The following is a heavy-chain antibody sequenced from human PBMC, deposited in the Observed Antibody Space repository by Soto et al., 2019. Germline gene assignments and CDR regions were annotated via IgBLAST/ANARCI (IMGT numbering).Heavy chain of an antibody. J-gene: IGHJ4*02. Sequence: GESLKISCKGSGYSFTSYWIGWVRQMPGKGLEWMGIIYPGDSDTRYSPSFQGQVTISADKSISTAYLQWSSLKASDTAMYYCARHEDHGSCSGGSCYYAHFDYWGQGTLVTVSS. V-gene: IGHV5-51*01. CDR2: IYPGDSDT. D-gene: IGHD2-15*01. CDR3: ARHEDHGSCSGGSCYYAHFDY. CDR1: GYSFTSYW.